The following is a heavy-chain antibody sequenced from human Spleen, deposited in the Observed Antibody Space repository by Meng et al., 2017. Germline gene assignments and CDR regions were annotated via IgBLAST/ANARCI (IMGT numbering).Heavy chain of an antibody. J-gene: IGHJ4*02. D-gene: IGHD6-19*01. V-gene: IGHV3-23*01. Sequence: GESLKISCAASGFTFDDYGMNWVRQVPGKGLEWVSTISDSGGSTYYADSVKGRFTISRDNSKNTLYLQMNSLRAEDTAVYYCADAVAGTGSDYWGQGTLVTVSS. CDR3: ADAVAGTGSDY. CDR1: GFTFDDYG. CDR2: ISDSGGST.